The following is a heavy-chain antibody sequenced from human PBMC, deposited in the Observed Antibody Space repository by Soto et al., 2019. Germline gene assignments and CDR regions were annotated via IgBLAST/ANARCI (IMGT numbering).Heavy chain of an antibody. V-gene: IGHV6-1*01. D-gene: IGHD5-12*01. CDR1: GDSVSSNSAA. CDR2: TYYRSKWYN. J-gene: IGHJ6*02. Sequence: SQTLSLTCAISGDSVSSNSAAWNWIRQSPSRGLEWLGRTYYRSKWYNDYAVSVKSRITINPDTSKNHFSLQLNSVTPEDTAVYYCARWRYSGDDVALGYYYYGMDVWGQGTTVTVSS. CDR3: ARWRYSGDDVALGYYYYGMDV.